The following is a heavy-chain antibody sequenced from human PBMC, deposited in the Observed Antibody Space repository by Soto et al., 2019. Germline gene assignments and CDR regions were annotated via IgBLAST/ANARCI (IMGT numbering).Heavy chain of an antibody. Sequence: ASVKVSCKASGYTLTSYGISWVRQAPGQGLEWMGWISAYNGNTNYAQKLQGRVTMTTDTSTSTAYMELRSLRSDDTAVYYCSRVFGIAVATNFDFWAQGNLVTVSS. CDR2: ISAYNGNT. J-gene: IGHJ5*01. V-gene: IGHV1-18*01. CDR3: SRVFGIAVATNFDF. D-gene: IGHD6-19*01. CDR1: GYTLTSYG.